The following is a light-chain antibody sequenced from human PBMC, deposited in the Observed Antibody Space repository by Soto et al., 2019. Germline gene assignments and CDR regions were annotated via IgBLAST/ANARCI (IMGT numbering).Light chain of an antibody. V-gene: IGLV2-8*01. CDR2: EVT. CDR3: SSYAGSNNYV. Sequence: QSALIQPPSASGSPGRSVTISCTGTSSDVGGYNYVSWYQQHPGKAPKLIIYEVTKRPSGVPARFSGSKSGNTASLTVSGLQADDEADYYCSSYAGSNNYVFGTGTKVTVL. CDR1: SSDVGGYNY. J-gene: IGLJ1*01.